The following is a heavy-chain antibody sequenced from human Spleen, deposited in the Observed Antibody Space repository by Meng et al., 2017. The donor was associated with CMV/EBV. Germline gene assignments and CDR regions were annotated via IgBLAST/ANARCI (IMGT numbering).Heavy chain of an antibody. J-gene: IGHJ6*02. CDR3: AKDHPGYFYYGLDV. V-gene: IGHV3-23*03. Sequence: GESLKISCAASGFTFSSYGMSWVRQAPGKGLEWVSVIYSVGSSTYYADPVKGRFTISRDNSRNTLYLQMNSLRAEDTAVYYCAKDHPGYFYYGLDVWGQGTTVTVSS. CDR2: IYSVGSST. CDR1: GFTFSSYG.